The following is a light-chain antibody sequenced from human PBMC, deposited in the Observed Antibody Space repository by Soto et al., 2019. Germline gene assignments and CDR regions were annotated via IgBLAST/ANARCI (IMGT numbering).Light chain of an antibody. CDR2: GAS. J-gene: IGKJ3*01. CDR3: DQYDNAPFP. Sequence: EIVLTQSPGTLSLSPGERATLSFRASQSLSSNYLAWYQQRPGQSPRLLVYGASSRATGIPDRFSGSGFGTDFALTISRLEPADSAVYYCDQYDNAPFPFGHGTRVGIK. CDR1: QSLSSNY. V-gene: IGKV3-20*01.